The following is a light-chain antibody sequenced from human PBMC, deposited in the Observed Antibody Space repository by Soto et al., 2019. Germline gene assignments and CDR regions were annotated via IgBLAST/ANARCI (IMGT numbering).Light chain of an antibody. V-gene: IGLV2-8*01. J-gene: IGLJ1*01. CDR2: EVN. Sequence: LTQPPSASGSPGQSVAISCTGTSSDVGGYNYVSWYQQHPGEAPKLMIYEVNKRPSGVPDRFSGSKSGNTASLTVSGLQAEDEADYYCSSYAGSSNVFGTGTKVTVL. CDR3: SSYAGSSNV. CDR1: SSDVGGYNY.